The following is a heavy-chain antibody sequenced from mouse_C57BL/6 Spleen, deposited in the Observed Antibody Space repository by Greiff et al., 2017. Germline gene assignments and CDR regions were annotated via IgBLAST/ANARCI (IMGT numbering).Heavy chain of an antibody. CDR3: ARRITTVVEGFDY. D-gene: IGHD1-1*01. J-gene: IGHJ2*01. Sequence: VKLQESGPELVKPGASVKISCKASGYAFSSSWMNWVKQRPGKGLEWIGRIYPGDGDTNYNGKFKGKATLTADKSSSTAYMQLSSLTSEDSAVYVCARRITTVVEGFDYWGQGTTLTVSS. CDR2: IYPGDGDT. CDR1: GYAFSSSW. V-gene: IGHV1-82*01.